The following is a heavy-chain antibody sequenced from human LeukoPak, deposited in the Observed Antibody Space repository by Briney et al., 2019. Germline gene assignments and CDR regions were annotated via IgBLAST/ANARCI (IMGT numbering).Heavy chain of an antibody. CDR2: IYYSGST. CDR1: GGSISSHY. J-gene: IGHJ4*02. D-gene: IGHD3-3*01. CDR3: ARRSRYDFSFDY. V-gene: IGHV4-59*08. Sequence: SETLSLTCTVSGGSISSHYWSWIRQPPGKGLEWIGYIYYSGSTNYNPSLKSRVTISVDTSKNQFSLKLSSVTAADTAVYYCARRSRYDFSFDYWAREPWSPSPQ.